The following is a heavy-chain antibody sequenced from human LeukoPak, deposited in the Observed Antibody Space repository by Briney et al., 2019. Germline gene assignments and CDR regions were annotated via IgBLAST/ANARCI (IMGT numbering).Heavy chain of an antibody. V-gene: IGHV1-2*02. J-gene: IGHJ3*02. CDR3: ARDYYDTSGNGAFDI. D-gene: IGHD3-22*01. CDR2: INPNSGGT. CDR1: GYTLTADY. Sequence: ASVKVSSEASGYTLTADYMHWVRQAPGQGVEWMGWINPNSGGTNYAQKLQGRVTMTRDTSISTVYMELSRLRSDDTAVYYCARDYYDTSGNGAFDIWGQGTMVTVSA.